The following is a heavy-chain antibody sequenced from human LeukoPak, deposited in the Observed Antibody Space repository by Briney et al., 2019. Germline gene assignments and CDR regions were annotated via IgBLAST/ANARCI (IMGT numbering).Heavy chain of an antibody. CDR3: ARTIVGAAFDY. J-gene: IGHJ4*02. CDR1: GFTFSDYY. Sequence: GGSLRLSCAASGFTFSDYYMSWIRQAPGKGLEWVSYISKSSSSTNYADSVKGRFSISRDNAKNTLYLQMNSLRAEDTALYYCARTIVGAAFDYWGQGTLVTVSS. D-gene: IGHD1-26*01. V-gene: IGHV3-11*06. CDR2: ISKSSSST.